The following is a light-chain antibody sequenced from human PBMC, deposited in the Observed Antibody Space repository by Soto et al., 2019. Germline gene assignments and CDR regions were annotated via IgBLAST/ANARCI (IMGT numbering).Light chain of an antibody. V-gene: IGLV1-40*01. CDR1: SSNIGAGYD. Sequence: QSVLTQPPSVSGAPGQRVTISCTGSSSNIGAGYDVHWYQQLPGTAPKLLIYGNSNRPSGVPDRFSGSKSGTSASLAITGLQAEDEADYYCQSYDSSLSGRGVFGGGTQLPVL. CDR3: QSYDSSLSGRGV. CDR2: GNS. J-gene: IGLJ2*01.